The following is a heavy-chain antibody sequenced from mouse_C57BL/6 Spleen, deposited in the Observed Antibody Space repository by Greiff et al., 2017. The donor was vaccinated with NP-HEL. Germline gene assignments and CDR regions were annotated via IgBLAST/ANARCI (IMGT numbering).Heavy chain of an antibody. CDR2: INPNNGGT. CDR3: ARGNWDPAWFAY. J-gene: IGHJ3*01. CDR1: GYTFTDYN. D-gene: IGHD4-1*01. V-gene: IGHV1-22*01. Sequence: EVQLQQSGPELVKPGASVKMSCKASGYTFTDYNMHWVKQSHGKSLEWIGYINPNNGGTSYNQKFKGKATLTVNKSSSTAYMELRSLTSEDSAVYYCARGNWDPAWFAYWGQGTLVTVSA.